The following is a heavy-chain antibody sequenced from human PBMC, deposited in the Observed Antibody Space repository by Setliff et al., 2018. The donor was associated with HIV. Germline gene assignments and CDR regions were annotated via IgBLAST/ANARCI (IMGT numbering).Heavy chain of an antibody. CDR1: GYTFTDYF. Sequence: ASVKVSCKASGYTFTDYFMNWMRQAPGQRLEWMGWINAGNGNTKYSQKLQGRVTITRDTSSSTAYMQLSSLRSEDTAVYYCASPTAIPHWGQGTLVTVSS. D-gene: IGHD2-21*02. CDR2: INAGNGNT. J-gene: IGHJ4*02. CDR3: ASPTAIPH. V-gene: IGHV1-3*01.